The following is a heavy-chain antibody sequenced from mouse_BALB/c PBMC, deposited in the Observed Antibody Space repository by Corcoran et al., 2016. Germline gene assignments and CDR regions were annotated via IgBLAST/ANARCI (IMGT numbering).Heavy chain of an antibody. V-gene: IGHV1-18*01. Sequence: EVQLQQSGPDLVKPGASMKISCKASGYSFTGYTMNWVKQSHGKKLEWIGLINPYNGGTSYHQKFKGKATLTVDKSSSTAYMELLSLTSEDSAVYYWARRVELGRYFDVWGAGTTVTVSS. CDR2: INPYNGGT. CDR1: GYSFTGYT. J-gene: IGHJ1*01. CDR3: ARRVELGRYFDV. D-gene: IGHD4-1*01.